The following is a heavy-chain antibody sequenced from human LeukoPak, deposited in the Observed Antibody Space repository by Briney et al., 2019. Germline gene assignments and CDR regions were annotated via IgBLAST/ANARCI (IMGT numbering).Heavy chain of an antibody. CDR3: AKSQSSGPFYYYYGLDV. CDR1: GFTFSNYA. Sequence: SGGSLRLSCAASGFTFSNYAMTWVRQAPGKGLEWVSVISGGGGSTYYADSVKGRFTISRDNSKNTLYLQMNSLRAEDTAVYSCAKSQSSGPFYYYYGLDVWGQGTTVTVSS. CDR2: ISGGGGST. J-gene: IGHJ6*02. D-gene: IGHD6-19*01. V-gene: IGHV3-23*01.